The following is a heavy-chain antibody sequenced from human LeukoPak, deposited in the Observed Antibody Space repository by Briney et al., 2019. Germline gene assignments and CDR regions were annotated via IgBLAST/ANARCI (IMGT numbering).Heavy chain of an antibody. V-gene: IGHV4-59*01. CDR1: GASISSYY. J-gene: IGHJ4*02. CDR2: MYYSGST. CDR3: ALGYSSTWRTPAAIEY. Sequence: SETLSHTCTVSGASISSYYWSWIRQPPGKGLEWIGYMYYSGSTSYNPSLMSRVTISVDRSKNQFSLRLSSVTAADTAMYYCALGYSSTWRTPAAIEYWGQGTLVTVSP. D-gene: IGHD6-13*01.